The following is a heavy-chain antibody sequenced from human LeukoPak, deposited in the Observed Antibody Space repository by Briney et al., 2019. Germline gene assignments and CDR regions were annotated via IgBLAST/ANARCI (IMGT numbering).Heavy chain of an antibody. CDR2: IYTSGST. V-gene: IGHV4-61*09. D-gene: IGHD2-15*01. Sequence: SETLSLTCTVSGGSISSGSYYWSWIWQPAGKGLEWIGHIYTSGSTNYNPSLKSRVTISVDTSKNQFSLKLSSVTATDTAVYYCARGGPYCSGGGCYSRTSNWFDPWGQGTLVTVSS. CDR1: GGSISSGSYY. CDR3: ARGGPYCSGGGCYSRTSNWFDP. J-gene: IGHJ5*02.